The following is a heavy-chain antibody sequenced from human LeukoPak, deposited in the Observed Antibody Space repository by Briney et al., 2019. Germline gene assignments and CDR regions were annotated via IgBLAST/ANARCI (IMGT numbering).Heavy chain of an antibody. D-gene: IGHD5-24*01. CDR1: GGSISSYY. J-gene: IGHJ2*01. Sequence: SETLSLTCTVSGGSISSYYWTWIRHPAGKGLEWIGRIYTSGSTNYNPSLKSRVTMSVDTSKNQFSLKLSSVTAADTAVYYCARVGPRQVAMGYFDLWGRGTLVTVSS. V-gene: IGHV4-4*07. CDR3: ARVGPRQVAMGYFDL. CDR2: IYTSGST.